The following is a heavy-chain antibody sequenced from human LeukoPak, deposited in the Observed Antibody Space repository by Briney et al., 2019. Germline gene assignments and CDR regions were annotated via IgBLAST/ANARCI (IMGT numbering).Heavy chain of an antibody. J-gene: IGHJ4*02. CDR2: ISGSAVTT. D-gene: IGHD6-13*01. CDR3: AKDRDSSSWYSDY. V-gene: IGHV3-23*01. Sequence: GGALRLSCAASGFTFSSYAMSWVRQAPGKGLEWVSTISGSAVTTYYAHSVKGRFTISRDNSKNTLYLQMGSLRAEDTAIYYCAKDRDSSSWYSDYWGQGTLVTVSS. CDR1: GFTFSSYA.